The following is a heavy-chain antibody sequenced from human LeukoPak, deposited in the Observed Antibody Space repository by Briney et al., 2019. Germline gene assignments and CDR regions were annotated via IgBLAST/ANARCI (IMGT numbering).Heavy chain of an antibody. CDR1: GGSLSSYY. CDR3: AREKTTKVMCGSGSYYNGFDY. D-gene: IGHD3-10*01. Sequence: PSETLSLTCTVSGGSLSSYYWSSIAQPPGKGLEWIGYIYYRGTTNYNPSLKTRVTISVDTSKNQFSLRLSSVTAADTAVYCCAREKTTKVMCGSGSYYNGFDYWGQGTLVTGSS. V-gene: IGHV4-59*01. CDR2: IYYRGTT. J-gene: IGHJ4*02.